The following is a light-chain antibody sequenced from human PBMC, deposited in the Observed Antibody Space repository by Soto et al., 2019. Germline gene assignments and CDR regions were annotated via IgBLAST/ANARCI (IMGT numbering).Light chain of an antibody. V-gene: IGLV9-49*01. Sequence: QPVLTQPPSASASLGASVTLTCTLSSGYSNYKVDWYQQRPGKGPRFVMRVGTGGIVGSKGDGIPDRFSVLGSGLNRYLTIKNIQEDDESDYHCGADHGSGSNFAFDVFGTGTKVTVL. J-gene: IGLJ1*01. CDR3: GADHGSGSNFAFDV. CDR2: VGTGGIVG. CDR1: SGYSNYK.